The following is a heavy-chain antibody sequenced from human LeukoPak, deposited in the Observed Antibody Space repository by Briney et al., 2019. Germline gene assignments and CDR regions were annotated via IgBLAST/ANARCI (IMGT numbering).Heavy chain of an antibody. Sequence: GGSLRLSCAASGFTFSSYAMSWVRQAPGKGLEWVSAISGSGGSTYYADSVKGRFTISRDNSKNTLYLQMNSLRAEDTAVYYCAKDIGYCSSTSCYEWFDPWGQGTLVTVSS. V-gene: IGHV3-23*01. D-gene: IGHD2-2*01. CDR2: ISGSGGST. CDR3: AKDIGYCSSTSCYEWFDP. J-gene: IGHJ5*02. CDR1: GFTFSSYA.